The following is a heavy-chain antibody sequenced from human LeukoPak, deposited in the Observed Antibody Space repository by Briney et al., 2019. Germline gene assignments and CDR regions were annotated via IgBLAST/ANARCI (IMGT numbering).Heavy chain of an antibody. CDR2: ISGSGGTT. J-gene: IGHJ4*02. V-gene: IGHV3-23*01. CDR3: ARARMTTRYFDY. CDR1: GFTFSSNG. Sequence: GGSLRLSCVVSGFTFSSNGMSWVRQAPGKGLEWVSAISGSGGTTAYADSVKGRFTISRDNAKNSLYLQMNSLRAEDTAVYYCARARMTTRYFDYWGQGTLVTVSS. D-gene: IGHD4-11*01.